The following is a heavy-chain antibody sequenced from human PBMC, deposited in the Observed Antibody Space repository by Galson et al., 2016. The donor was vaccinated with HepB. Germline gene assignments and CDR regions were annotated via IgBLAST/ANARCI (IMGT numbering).Heavy chain of an antibody. Sequence: SLTLSCAASGSTFSSHWMHWVRQAPGKGLVWVSRISSDGSSTSYADSVKGRFTTSRDNAKNTLYLQMNSLRSEDTAVYYCAKAYGAGNSFYYSHGMDVWGQGTTVTVSS. J-gene: IGHJ6*02. CDR3: AKAYGAGNSFYYSHGMDV. D-gene: IGHD3-10*01. V-gene: IGHV3-74*01. CDR2: ISSDGSST. CDR1: GSTFSSHW.